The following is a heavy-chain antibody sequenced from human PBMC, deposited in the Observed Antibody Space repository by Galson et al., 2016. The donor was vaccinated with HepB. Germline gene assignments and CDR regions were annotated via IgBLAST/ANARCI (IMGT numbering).Heavy chain of an antibody. CDR3: ARTRTVFGVVITGGWFDP. CDR1: GGTFSNYA. D-gene: IGHD3-3*01. Sequence: SVKVSCKASGGTFSNYAISWVRQAPGQGLEWMGGIIPIFGTANYAQKFQGRVTITADKSTSTAYMELSSLRSEDTAVYYGARTRTVFGVVITGGWFDPWGQGTLVTVSS. V-gene: IGHV1-69*06. J-gene: IGHJ5*02. CDR2: IIPIFGTA.